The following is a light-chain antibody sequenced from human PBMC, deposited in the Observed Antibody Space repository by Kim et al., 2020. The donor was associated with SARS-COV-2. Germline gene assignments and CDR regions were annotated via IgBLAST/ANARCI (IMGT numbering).Light chain of an antibody. CDR2: GAT. CDR3: QQYDSGRYT. CDR1: QSVSSST. V-gene: IGKV3-20*01. Sequence: EIVLTQSPGTLSLSPGERATLSCRATQSVSSSTLAWYQQKPGQAPRLLIYGATSRATGIPDRFSGSGSGTDFTLTISRLEPEDFAVYYCQQYDSGRYTFGQGTKLEI. J-gene: IGKJ2*01.